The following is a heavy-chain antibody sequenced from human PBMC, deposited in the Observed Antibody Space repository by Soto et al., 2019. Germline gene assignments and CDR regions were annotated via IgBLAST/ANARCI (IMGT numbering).Heavy chain of an antibody. D-gene: IGHD6-19*01. J-gene: IGHJ4*02. CDR1: GFTFSAYS. CDR2: ITQSGSAT. V-gene: IGHV3-48*01. CDR3: ARDLGWAFDY. Sequence: EVPLVESGGGLVQPGGSLRLSCAASGFTFSAYSMNWFRQAPGQGLEWLSYITQSGSATHYADSVKGRFTISRDNGKNSLYIQLNNLRAEDTAVYYCARDLGWAFDYWGRGTLVTVSS.